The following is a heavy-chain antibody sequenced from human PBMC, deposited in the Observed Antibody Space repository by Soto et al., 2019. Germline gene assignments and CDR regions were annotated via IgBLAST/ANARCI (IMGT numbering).Heavy chain of an antibody. CDR2: SYNNEDT. CDR3: ARHMWIKDVVVYDAFDI. CDR1: GTPISGYY. J-gene: IGHJ3*02. D-gene: IGHD2-15*01. Sequence: PSETLSLTCTVSGTPISGYYWSWIRQPPGKGLEWIAFSYNNEDTRYNPSLKSRVTMSVDTSKNQFSLSLRSVTAADTAVYYRARHMWIKDVVVYDAFDIWGQGTKVTVSS. V-gene: IGHV4-59*08.